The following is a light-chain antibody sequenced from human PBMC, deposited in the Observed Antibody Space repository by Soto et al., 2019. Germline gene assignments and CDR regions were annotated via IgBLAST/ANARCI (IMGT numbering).Light chain of an antibody. CDR3: EQYYSYSAT. J-gene: IGKJ1*01. V-gene: IGKV1-5*03. CDR2: KAS. CDR1: QSISSW. Sequence: DIQMTQSPSTLSASVGDRVTITCRASQSISSWLAWYQQKPGKAPKLLIYKASNLESGVPSRFSGSGSGTEFTLTISSLQPDDFATYYGEQYYSYSATFGQGNKVEIK.